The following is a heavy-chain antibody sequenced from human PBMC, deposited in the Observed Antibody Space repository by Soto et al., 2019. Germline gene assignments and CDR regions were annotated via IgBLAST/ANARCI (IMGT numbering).Heavy chain of an antibody. D-gene: IGHD6-6*01. CDR1: GFTFSSYA. V-gene: IGHV3-23*01. CDR3: AKSSSISARPLDY. Sequence: GGSLRLSCAASGFTFSSYAMSWVRQAPGKGLEWVSSISGSGGATYYADSVKGRFTISRDNSKNTLHLQMNSLRAEDTAVYYCAKSSSISARPLDYWGQGTLVTVSS. CDR2: ISGSGGAT. J-gene: IGHJ4*02.